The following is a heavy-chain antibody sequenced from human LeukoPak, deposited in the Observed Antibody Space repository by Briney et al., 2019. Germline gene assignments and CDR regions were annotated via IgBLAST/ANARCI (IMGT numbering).Heavy chain of an antibody. CDR2: INPNSGGT. CDR1: GYTFTGYY. CDR3: ARDPVTGTTNFDY. V-gene: IGHV1-2*02. J-gene: IGHJ4*02. D-gene: IGHD1-20*01. Sequence: ASVKVSCKASGYTFTGYYMHWVRQAPGQGREWMGWINPNSGGTNYAQKFQGRVTMTRDTSISTAYMELSRLRSDDTAVYYCARDPVTGTTNFDYWGQGTLVTVSS.